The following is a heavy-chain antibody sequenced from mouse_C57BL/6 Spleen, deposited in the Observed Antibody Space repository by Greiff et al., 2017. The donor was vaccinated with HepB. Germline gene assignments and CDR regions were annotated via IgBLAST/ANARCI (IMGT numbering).Heavy chain of an antibody. J-gene: IGHJ4*01. CDR1: GFTFSSYG. V-gene: IGHV5-6*01. Sequence: EVMLVESGGDLVKPGGSLKLSCAASGFTFSSYGMSWVRQTPDKRLEWVATISSGGSYTYYPDSVKGRFTISRDNAKNTLYLQMSSLKSEDTAMYYCARPSGTYYAMDYWGQGTSVTVSS. CDR3: ARPSGTYYAMDY. CDR2: ISSGGSYT. D-gene: IGHD4-1*01.